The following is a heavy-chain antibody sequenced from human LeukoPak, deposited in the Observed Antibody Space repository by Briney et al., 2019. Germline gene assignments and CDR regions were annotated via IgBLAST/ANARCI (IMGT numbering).Heavy chain of an antibody. CDR2: ITRGSGATI. J-gene: IGHJ4*02. V-gene: IGHV3-23*01. CDR3: AKDRSIGTYYTFDH. D-gene: IGHD1-26*01. CDR1: GFTFSNYA. Sequence: GTLTLSCATSGFTFSNYAMSWIRQTPGKGLEWVSSITRGSGATIYYADSVKGRFTVSADTSKNTLYLQMSSLTAADTAVYYCAKDRSIGTYYTFDHWGQGTLVTVSS.